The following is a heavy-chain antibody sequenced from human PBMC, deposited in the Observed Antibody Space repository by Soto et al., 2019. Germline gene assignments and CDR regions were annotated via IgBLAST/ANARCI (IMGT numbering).Heavy chain of an antibody. D-gene: IGHD4-17*01. J-gene: IGHJ4*02. V-gene: IGHV3-74*01. CDR3: STVFDF. CDR1: GFTLSGHW. Sequence: EMQLVESGGGLVQPGGSMRLSCAASGFTLSGHWIHWVRQAPGKGLEWVSRIDIDGRGTSYADSVKGRFTIPTDNAKNTVSLQMNSLRAGDTAVYYCSTVFDFWGQGTLVTVSS. CDR2: IDIDGRGT.